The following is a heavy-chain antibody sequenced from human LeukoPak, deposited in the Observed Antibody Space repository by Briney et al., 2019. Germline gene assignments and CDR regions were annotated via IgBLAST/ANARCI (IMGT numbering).Heavy chain of an antibody. CDR3: ARQLGYCSDGSWYFDH. J-gene: IGHJ4*02. D-gene: IGHD2-15*01. Sequence: PGGSLRLSCAGSGFTFSSYIMSWVRQAPGKGLEFVSGVSDNGGATYYADSVKGRFTISRDNSQNTLYLQMNSLRGEDSAIYFCARQLGYCSDGSWYFDHWGQGTLAIVSS. CDR2: VSDNGGAT. V-gene: IGHV3-23*01. CDR1: GFTFSSYI.